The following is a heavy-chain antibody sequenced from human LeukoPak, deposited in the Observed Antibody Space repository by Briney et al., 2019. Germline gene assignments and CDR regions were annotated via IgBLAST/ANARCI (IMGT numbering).Heavy chain of an antibody. Sequence: GGSLRLSCAAPGFTFSSYAMHWVRQAPGKGLEWVAVISYDGSNKYYADSVKGRFTISRDNSKNTLYLQMNSLRAEDTAVYYCARGDTAMAYDYWGQGTLVTVSS. CDR1: GFTFSSYA. D-gene: IGHD5-18*01. CDR3: ARGDTAMAYDY. V-gene: IGHV3-30-3*01. J-gene: IGHJ4*02. CDR2: ISYDGSNK.